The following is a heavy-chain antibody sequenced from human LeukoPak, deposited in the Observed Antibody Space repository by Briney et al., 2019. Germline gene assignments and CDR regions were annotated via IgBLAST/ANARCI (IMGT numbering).Heavy chain of an antibody. CDR1: GFTFSSYG. Sequence: GGSLRLSCAASGFTFSSYGMPWVRQAPGKGLEWVAAIWYDGSNKYYADSVKGRFTISRDNSKNTLYLQMNSLRAEDTAVYYCARQNEAAAHYYFDYWGQGTLVTVSS. CDR3: ARQNEAAAHYYFDY. CDR2: IWYDGSNK. J-gene: IGHJ4*02. D-gene: IGHD6-13*01. V-gene: IGHV3-33*01.